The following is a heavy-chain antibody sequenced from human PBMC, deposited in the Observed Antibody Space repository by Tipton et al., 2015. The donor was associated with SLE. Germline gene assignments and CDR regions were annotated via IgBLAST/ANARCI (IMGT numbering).Heavy chain of an antibody. CDR2: IYYSGST. D-gene: IGHD6-19*01. Sequence: TLSLTCTVSGGSISSSSYYWGWIRQPPGKGLEWIGSIYYSGSTRYNPSLKSRVTISVDTSKNQFSLKLSSVTAADTAVYYCATSPGYSSGWFLFDYWGQGPRSPFPQ. V-gene: IGHV4-39*07. J-gene: IGHJ4*02. CDR3: ATSPGYSSGWFLFDY. CDR1: GGSISSSSYY.